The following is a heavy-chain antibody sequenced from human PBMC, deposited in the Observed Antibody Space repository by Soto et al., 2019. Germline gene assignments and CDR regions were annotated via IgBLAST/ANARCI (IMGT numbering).Heavy chain of an antibody. CDR1: GYTFTSYD. Sequence: ASVKVSCKASGYTFTSYDINWVRQATGQGLEWMGWMNPNSGNTGYAQKFQGRVTMTRNTSISTAYMELSSLRSEDTAVYYCARGNLGVTAIHTFGDYWGRGTLVTVSS. D-gene: IGHD2-21*02. J-gene: IGHJ4*02. CDR2: MNPNSGNT. V-gene: IGHV1-8*01. CDR3: ARGNLGVTAIHTFGDY.